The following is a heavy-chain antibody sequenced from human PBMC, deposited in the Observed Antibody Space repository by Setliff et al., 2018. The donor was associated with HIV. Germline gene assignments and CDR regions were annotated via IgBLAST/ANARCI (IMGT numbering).Heavy chain of an antibody. V-gene: IGHV1-24*01. CDR1: GFTLREVS. CDR3: AIDMVGGWLRPMPDF. J-gene: IGHJ4*02. Sequence: ASVKVSCKVSGFTLREVSMHWVRQAPAKGLEWMGYFDPEDGETVYALKFQGRVTMTEDTSTDTAYMELSGLRSEDTAVYYCAIDMVGGWLRPMPDFWGQGALVTASS. D-gene: IGHD2-2*01. CDR2: FDPEDGET.